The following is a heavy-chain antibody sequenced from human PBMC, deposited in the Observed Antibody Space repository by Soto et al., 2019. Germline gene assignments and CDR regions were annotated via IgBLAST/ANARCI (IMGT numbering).Heavy chain of an antibody. Sequence: GGSLRLSCAASGFTFSSYAMSWVRQAPGKGLEWVSAISGSGGSTYYADSVKGRFTISRDNSKNTLYLQMNSLRAEDTAVYYCARTVGSGESADQDYWGQGTLVTVSS. CDR3: ARTVGSGESADQDY. V-gene: IGHV3-23*01. CDR1: GFTFSSYA. D-gene: IGHD6-19*01. CDR2: ISGSGGST. J-gene: IGHJ4*02.